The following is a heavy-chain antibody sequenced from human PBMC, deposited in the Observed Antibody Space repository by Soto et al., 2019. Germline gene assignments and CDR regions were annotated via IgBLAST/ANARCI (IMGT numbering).Heavy chain of an antibody. J-gene: IGHJ4*02. CDR3: ARSPYYDSSGPFDY. CDR1: GFTVSSNY. CDR2: TYSGGST. Sequence: PGGSLRLSCAASGFTVSSNYMSWVRQAPGKGLEWVSVTYSGGSTYYADSVKGRFTISRDNSKNTLYPQMNSLRAEDTAVYYCARSPYYDSSGPFDYWGQGTLVTSPQ. V-gene: IGHV3-53*01. D-gene: IGHD3-22*01.